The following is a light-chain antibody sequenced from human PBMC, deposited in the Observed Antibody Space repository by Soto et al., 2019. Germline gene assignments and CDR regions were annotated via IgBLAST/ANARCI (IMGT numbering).Light chain of an antibody. CDR3: CSYATGFTMI. CDR1: NNDVGNYNL. J-gene: IGLJ2*01. Sequence: QSVLTQPASVSGSPGQSITISCTGTNNDVGNYNLVSWYQQHPGRAPKLLIYEVSKRPSGLSDRFSGSKSGDTASLTISGLQAEDEADYYCCSYATGFTMIFGGGTKVTVL. V-gene: IGLV2-23*02. CDR2: EVS.